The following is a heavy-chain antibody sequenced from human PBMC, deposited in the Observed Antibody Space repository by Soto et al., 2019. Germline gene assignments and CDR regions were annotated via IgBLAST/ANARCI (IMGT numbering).Heavy chain of an antibody. V-gene: IGHV1-3*01. J-gene: IGHJ4*02. CDR2: INAGNGNT. CDR3: ARSIVVVTALDY. D-gene: IGHD2-21*02. CDR1: GYTFTIYA. Sequence: ASVKVSCKASGYTFTIYAMHWVRKAPGQRLEWMGWINAGNGNTKYSQKFQGRVTITRDTSASTAYMELSSLRSEDTAVYYCARSIVVVTALDYWGQGTLVTSP.